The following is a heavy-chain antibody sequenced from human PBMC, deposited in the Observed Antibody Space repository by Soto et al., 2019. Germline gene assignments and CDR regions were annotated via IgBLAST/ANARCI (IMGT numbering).Heavy chain of an antibody. CDR2: IYYSGST. CDR1: GDSISSSSYY. V-gene: IGHV4-61*01. J-gene: IGHJ4*02. Sequence: SETLSLTCTVSGDSISSSSYYWSWIRQPPGKGLEWIGYIYYSGSTNYNPSLKSRVTISVDTSKNQFSLKLSSVTAADTAVYYCARRYGASFDYWGQGTLVTVS. CDR3: ARRYGASFDY. D-gene: IGHD4-17*01.